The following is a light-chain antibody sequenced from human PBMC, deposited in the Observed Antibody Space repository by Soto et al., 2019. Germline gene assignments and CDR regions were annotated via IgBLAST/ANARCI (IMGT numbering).Light chain of an antibody. J-gene: IGKJ4*01. CDR1: QSVRSTY. Sequence: EIVLTQSPGTLSLSPGERATLSCRASQSVRSTYLAWYQQKPDQAPRLRIYGASSRATGIPDRFSGSGSGTDFTLTISRLDPEDFAVYYCQQYGNSPLTFGGGTKVEIK. CDR2: GAS. CDR3: QQYGNSPLT. V-gene: IGKV3-20*01.